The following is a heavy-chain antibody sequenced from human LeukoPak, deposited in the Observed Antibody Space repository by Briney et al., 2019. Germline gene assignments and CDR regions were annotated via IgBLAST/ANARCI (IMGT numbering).Heavy chain of an antibody. J-gene: IGHJ4*02. V-gene: IGHV5-51*01. CDR1: GYSFTSYW. D-gene: IGHD6-13*01. CDR3: ARALEYSTSWYLDY. Sequence: VESLKISCKGSGYSFTSYWIGLVREMPGKGLEWMGITYPGDSDTRYSPSFQCQVTISADKSISHAYLQWSSLKASDTAMYYCARALEYSTSWYLDYWGQGTLVTVSS. CDR2: TYPGDSDT.